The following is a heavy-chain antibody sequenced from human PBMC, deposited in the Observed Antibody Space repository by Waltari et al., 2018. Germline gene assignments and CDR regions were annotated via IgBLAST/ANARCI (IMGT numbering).Heavy chain of an antibody. CDR2: ITPSRST. CDR3: ARGGGYYGSKRPCDP. V-gene: IGHV4-34*01. Sequence: QVQLQQWGAGLLKPSETLSLTCAVYGGSFSGYYWSWIRQPPGKGLEWIGEITPSRSTNYNPSLKSRVTISVDTSKNQFSRKLSSGTAADTAVYYCARGGGYYGSKRPCDPWGQGTLVTVSS. CDR1: GGSFSGYY. D-gene: IGHD3-10*01. J-gene: IGHJ5*02.